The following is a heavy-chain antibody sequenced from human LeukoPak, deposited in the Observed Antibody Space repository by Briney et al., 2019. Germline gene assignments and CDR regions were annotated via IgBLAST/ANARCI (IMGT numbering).Heavy chain of an antibody. CDR3: ADFGSGSHCFDY. Sequence: GGSLRLSCTASGFTFDNYAMTWVRQAPGKGLEWVSHISEDGTGTYYADSVKGRFTISRDNSKNMLYLQMDSLRADDTAVYYCADFGSGSHCFDYWGQGTLVTVSS. CDR1: GFTFDNYA. J-gene: IGHJ4*02. CDR2: ISEDGTGT. V-gene: IGHV3-23*01. D-gene: IGHD3-10*01.